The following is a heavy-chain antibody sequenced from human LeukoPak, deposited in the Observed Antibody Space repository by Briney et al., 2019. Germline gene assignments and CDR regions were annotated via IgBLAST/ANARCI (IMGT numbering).Heavy chain of an antibody. D-gene: IGHD5-18*01. CDR1: GFTFRYYG. V-gene: IGHV3-23*01. CDR2: LSGSGSST. Sequence: GGSLRLSCAASGFTFRYYGMSWVRQAPGKGLEWVSSLSGSGSSTHYADSVKGRFTISRDNSKNTLYLQMNSLRAEDTAVYYCAKTNTYVNFDYWGQGTLVTVSS. J-gene: IGHJ4*02. CDR3: AKTNTYVNFDY.